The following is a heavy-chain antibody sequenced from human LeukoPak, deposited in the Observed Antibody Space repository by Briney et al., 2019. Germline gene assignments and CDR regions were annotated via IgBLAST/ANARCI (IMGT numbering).Heavy chain of an antibody. Sequence: GGSLRLSCAASGFTFSSYSMNWVRQAPGKGLEWVSSISSSSSYISYADSLKGRFTISRDNAKNSLYLQMNSLRAEDTAVYYCARVVDIVVAVAAIDIWGQGTMVTVSS. CDR2: ISSSSSYI. J-gene: IGHJ3*02. CDR3: ARVVDIVVAVAAIDI. V-gene: IGHV3-21*01. CDR1: GFTFSSYS. D-gene: IGHD2-15*01.